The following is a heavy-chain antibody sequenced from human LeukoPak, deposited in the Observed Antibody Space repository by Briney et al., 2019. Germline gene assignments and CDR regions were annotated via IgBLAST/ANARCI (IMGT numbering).Heavy chain of an antibody. V-gene: IGHV1-2*06. CDR1: GYTFTGYY. D-gene: IGHD2-15*01. J-gene: IGHJ5*02. Sequence: GASVKVSCKXAGYTFTGYYMFWVRQAPGQGLEWMGRINPNSGGTNYAQKFQGRVTMTRDTSISTAYMELSRLRSGDTAVYYCARGYCSGGSCYSVENWFDPWAREPWSPSPQ. CDR2: INPNSGGT. CDR3: ARGYCSGGSCYSVENWFDP.